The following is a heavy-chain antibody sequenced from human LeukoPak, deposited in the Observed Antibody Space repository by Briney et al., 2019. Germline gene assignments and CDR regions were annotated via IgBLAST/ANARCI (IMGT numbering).Heavy chain of an antibody. V-gene: IGHV3-21*01. CDR2: ISSSSSYI. CDR1: GFTFNTYT. Sequence: GGSLRLSCAASGFTFNTYTLNWVRQAPGKGLEWVSSISSSSSYIYYSDSVKGRFTISRDNAKGTLYLQMSSLRAEDTAVYYCTGHHQAYSRTYWGQGTLVTVSS. J-gene: IGHJ4*02. CDR3: TGHHQAYSRTY. D-gene: IGHD4-11*01.